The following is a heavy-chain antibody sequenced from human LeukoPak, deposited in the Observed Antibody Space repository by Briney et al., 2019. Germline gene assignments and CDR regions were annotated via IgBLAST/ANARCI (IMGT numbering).Heavy chain of an antibody. V-gene: IGHV3-7*01. Sequence: GGSLRLSCAASGFTFSDYWMSWVRQAPGKGLEWLANMKQVGSEEYYVDSVKGRFTISRDNAKNSLYLQMNSLRAEDTAVYYCARVRDRGSGYVYFDYWGQGTLVTVSS. J-gene: IGHJ4*02. D-gene: IGHD5-12*01. CDR3: ARVRDRGSGYVYFDY. CDR1: GFTFSDYW. CDR2: MKQVGSEE.